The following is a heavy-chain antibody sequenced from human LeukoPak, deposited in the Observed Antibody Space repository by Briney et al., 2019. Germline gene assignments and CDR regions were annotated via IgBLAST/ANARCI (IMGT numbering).Heavy chain of an antibody. CDR1: GGSISSGGYS. V-gene: IGHV4-30-2*01. D-gene: IGHD6-19*01. CDR3: PRDHSSGWTDY. J-gene: IGHJ4*02. Sequence: SETLSLTCAVSGGSISSGGYSWSWIRQPPGKVLDWIGYIYHSGSTYYNPSLKSRVTISVDRSKNQFSLKLSSVTAADTAVYYCPRDHSSGWTDYWGQGTLVTVSS. CDR2: IYHSGST.